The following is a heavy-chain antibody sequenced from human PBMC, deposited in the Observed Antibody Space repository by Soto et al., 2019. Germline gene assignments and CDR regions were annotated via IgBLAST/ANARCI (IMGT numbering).Heavy chain of an antibody. CDR2: IYYSGST. D-gene: IGHD2-2*01. J-gene: IGHJ5*02. CDR1: GGSISSGGYY. V-gene: IGHV4-31*03. Sequence: PSETLSLTCTVSGGSISSGGYYWSWIRQHPGKGLEWIGYIYYSGSTYYNPSLKSRVTISVDTSKNQFSLKLSSVTAADTAVYYCARDSVGYCSSTSCYPINWFDPWGQGTLVTVSS. CDR3: ARDSVGYCSSTSCYPINWFDP.